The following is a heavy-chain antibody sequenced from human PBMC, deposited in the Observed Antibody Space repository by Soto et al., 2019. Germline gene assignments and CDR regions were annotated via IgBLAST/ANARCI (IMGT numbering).Heavy chain of an antibody. V-gene: IGHV4-34*02. J-gene: IGHJ4*02. CDR1: GGSFSGYF. CDR3: ARRPHSDWPLGAY. Sequence: QVQVQQWGAGLLKPSETLSLTCAVSGGSFSGYFWTWIRQPPGKGLEWIGEISHSGSPSYNPSLESRLTMSLDTSKNQFSLILNSITAADTAEYYCARRPHSDWPLGAYWGQGTLVTVSS. D-gene: IGHD6-19*01. CDR2: ISHSGSP.